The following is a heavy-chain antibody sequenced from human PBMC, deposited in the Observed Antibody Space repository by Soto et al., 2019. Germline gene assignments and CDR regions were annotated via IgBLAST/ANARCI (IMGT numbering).Heavy chain of an antibody. V-gene: IGHV4-34*01. J-gene: IGHJ3*02. CDR1: GGSFSGYY. D-gene: IGHD3-3*01. CDR2: INHSGST. CDR3: AGYDFWSGGDAFDI. Sequence: QVQLQQWGAGLLKPSETLSLTCAVYGGSFSGYYWSWIRQPPGKGLEWIGEINHSGSTNYNPSLKSRVTISVDTSKNQFSLKLSSVTAADTAVYYCAGYDFWSGGDAFDIWGQGTMVTVSS.